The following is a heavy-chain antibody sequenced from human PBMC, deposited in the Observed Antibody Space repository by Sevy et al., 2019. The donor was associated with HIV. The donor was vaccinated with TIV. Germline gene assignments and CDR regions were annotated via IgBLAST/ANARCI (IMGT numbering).Heavy chain of an antibody. J-gene: IGHJ4*02. D-gene: IGHD3-16*01. CDR2: IQYDGSNK. Sequence: GGSLRLSCAASGFSFSSYGMHWVRQAPGKGLEWMSYIQYDGSNKDYGDSVKGRFTISRDNSKNTLYLQMNSLRVEDTAVFYCGKEGASEGGDHWGQGTLVTVSS. V-gene: IGHV3-30*02. CDR3: GKEGASEGGDH. CDR1: GFSFSSYG.